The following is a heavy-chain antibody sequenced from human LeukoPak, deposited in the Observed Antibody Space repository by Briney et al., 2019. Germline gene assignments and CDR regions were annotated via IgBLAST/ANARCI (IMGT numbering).Heavy chain of an antibody. D-gene: IGHD3-10*01. J-gene: IGHJ6*03. V-gene: IGHV1-69*13. Sequence: GASVKVSCKASGGTFSSYAISWVRQAPGQGLEWMGGIIPIFGTANYAQKFQGRVTITADESTSTAYMELSSLRSEDTAVYYCARSLHRLWPEDYYYYMDVWGKGTTVTVSS. CDR3: ARSLHRLWPEDYYYYMDV. CDR1: GGTFSSYA. CDR2: IIPIFGTA.